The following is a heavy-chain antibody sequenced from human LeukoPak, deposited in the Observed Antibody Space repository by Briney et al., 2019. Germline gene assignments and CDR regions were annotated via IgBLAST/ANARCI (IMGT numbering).Heavy chain of an antibody. CDR2: IHPNNGGP. CDR3: ARDGDGYINFDY. V-gene: IGHV1-2*02. J-gene: IGHJ4*02. CDR1: GYTFTDYY. Sequence: ASVKVSCKASGYTFTDYYIHWVRQAPGQGLEWMAWIHPNNGGPNYAQKFQGRVTVTRDTSISTAYMELSSLTSDDTAVYYCARDGDGYINFDYWGQGTLVTVSS. D-gene: IGHD5-24*01.